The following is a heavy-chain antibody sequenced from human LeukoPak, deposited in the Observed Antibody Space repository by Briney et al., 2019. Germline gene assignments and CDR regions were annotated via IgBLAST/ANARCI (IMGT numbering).Heavy chain of an antibody. CDR1: GFTFSSYG. V-gene: IGHV3-30*18. Sequence: GGSLRLSCAASGFTFSSYGMHWVRQAPGKGLEWVAVISYDGSNKYYADSVKGRFTISRDNSKNTLYLQMNSLSAEDTAVYYCAKYRIALDYWGQGTLVTVSS. D-gene: IGHD6-13*01. CDR3: AKYRIALDY. J-gene: IGHJ4*02. CDR2: ISYDGSNK.